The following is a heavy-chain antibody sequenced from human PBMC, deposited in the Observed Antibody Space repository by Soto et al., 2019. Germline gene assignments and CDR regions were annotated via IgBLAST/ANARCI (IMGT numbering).Heavy chain of an antibody. J-gene: IGHJ3*02. V-gene: IGHV1-69*01. CDR1: GVTFSSYV. Sequence: QVQLVQSGAEVKKPGSSVKVSCKASGVTFSSYVISWVRQAPGQGLEWMGGIIPIFGTANYAQKFQGRVTITADESTSTAYMELSSLRSEDTAVYYCARRAKTYYYDSSFDIWGQGTMVTVSS. CDR2: IIPIFGTA. D-gene: IGHD3-22*01. CDR3: ARRAKTYYYDSSFDI.